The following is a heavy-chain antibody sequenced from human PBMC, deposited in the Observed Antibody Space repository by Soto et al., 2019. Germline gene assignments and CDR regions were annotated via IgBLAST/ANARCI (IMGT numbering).Heavy chain of an antibody. Sequence: VGSLRLSCTASGFTFSNYAMSWVRQAPGKGLEWVSAITRTDSTYYADSVKGRFTISRDNSRNTLYLQMNSLGAEDAALYYCAKALVGEVGATDYWGQGTLVTVSS. J-gene: IGHJ4*02. CDR3: AKALVGEVGATDY. CDR1: GFTFSNYA. D-gene: IGHD1-26*01. CDR2: ITRTDST. V-gene: IGHV3-23*01.